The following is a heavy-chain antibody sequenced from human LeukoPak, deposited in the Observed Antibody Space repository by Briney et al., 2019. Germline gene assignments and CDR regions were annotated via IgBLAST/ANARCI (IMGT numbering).Heavy chain of an antibody. CDR1: VFTFSSDA. V-gene: IGHV3-23*01. CDR2: ISGSGGST. J-gene: IGHJ4*02. Sequence: PGGSLRLSCAASVFTFSSDAMSWVRQAPGKGLEWGSAISGSGGSTYYADSVKGRFTISRDNSKNTLYLQMNSLRAEDTAVYYCAKDLLYSGVDTAVPKLYLHTFDYWGQGTLVTVSS. CDR3: AKDLLYSGVDTAVPKLYLHTFDY. D-gene: IGHD5-18*01.